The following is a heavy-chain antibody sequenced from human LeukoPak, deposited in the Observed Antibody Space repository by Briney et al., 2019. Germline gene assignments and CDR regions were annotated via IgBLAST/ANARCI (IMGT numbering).Heavy chain of an antibody. D-gene: IGHD1-1*01. J-gene: IGHJ4*02. CDR3: ARHPLNDPWLYYFDY. Sequence: SVKVSCKASGYTFTSYDINWVRQATGQGLEWMGGIIPIFGTANYAQKFQGRVTITTDESTSTAYMELSSLRSEDTAVYYCARHPLNDPWLYYFDYWGQGTLVTVSS. CDR1: GYTFTSYD. CDR2: IIPIFGTA. V-gene: IGHV1-69*05.